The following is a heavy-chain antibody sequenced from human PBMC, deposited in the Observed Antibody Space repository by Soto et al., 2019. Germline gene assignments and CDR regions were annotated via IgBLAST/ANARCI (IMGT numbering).Heavy chain of an antibody. D-gene: IGHD3-3*01. J-gene: IGHJ6*02. CDR1: GGTFSSYA. CDR3: ARGSLGDYYPKYYYYYGMDV. CDR2: IIPIFGTA. Sequence: QVQLVQSGAEVKKPGSSVKVSCKASGGTFSSYAISWVRQAPGQGLEWMGGIIPIFGTANYAQKFQGRVTITADESTSTAYMELSSLRSEDTAVYYCARGSLGDYYPKYYYYYGMDVWGQGTTVTVSS. V-gene: IGHV1-69*01.